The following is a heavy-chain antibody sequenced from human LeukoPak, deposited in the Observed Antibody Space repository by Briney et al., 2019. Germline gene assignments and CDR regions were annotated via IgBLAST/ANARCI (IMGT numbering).Heavy chain of an antibody. V-gene: IGHV1-18*01. D-gene: IGHD5-12*01. CDR2: ISAYNGNT. Sequence: ASVKVSCKASGYTFTSYGISWVRQAPGQGLAWMGWISAYNGNTNYAQKFQGRVTMTEDTSTDTAYMELSSLRSEDTAVYYCATDLRYAKSWFDPWGQGTLVTVSS. J-gene: IGHJ5*02. CDR3: ATDLRYAKSWFDP. CDR1: GYTFTSYG.